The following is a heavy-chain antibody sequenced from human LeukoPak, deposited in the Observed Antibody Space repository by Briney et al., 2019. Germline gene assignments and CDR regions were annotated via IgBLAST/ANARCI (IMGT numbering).Heavy chain of an antibody. V-gene: IGHV3-21*01. D-gene: IGHD3-10*01. Sequence: GGSLRLSCVASGPIFSGYSLNWVRQAPGKGLEWVSSISSSDTYIYYADSVKGRFTISRDNSKNTLYLQMNSLRAEDTAVYYCAREGDYYGSGVPVNYWGQGTLVTVSS. CDR1: GPIFSGYS. CDR3: AREGDYYGSGVPVNY. J-gene: IGHJ4*02. CDR2: ISSSDTYI.